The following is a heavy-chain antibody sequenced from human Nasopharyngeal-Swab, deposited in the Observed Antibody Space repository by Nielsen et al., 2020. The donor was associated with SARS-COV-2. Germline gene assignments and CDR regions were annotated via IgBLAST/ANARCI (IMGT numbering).Heavy chain of an antibody. CDR3: ARGRPGTYYTYYYGLDV. D-gene: IGHD1-26*01. CDR1: DDSLRRGGFH. Sequence: LRLSCSVSDDSLRRGGFHWTWIRQPAGRGLEVIGRTSIRGTTNYSPPFKNRVTMSLDTSKKQFFLRLASVSAADTAIYYCARGRPGTYYTYYYGLDVWGQGTTVTVSS. CDR2: TSIRGTT. J-gene: IGHJ6*02. V-gene: IGHV4-61*02.